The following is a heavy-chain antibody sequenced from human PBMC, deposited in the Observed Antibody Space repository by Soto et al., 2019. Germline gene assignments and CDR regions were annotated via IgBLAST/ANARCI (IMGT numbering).Heavy chain of an antibody. J-gene: IGHJ4*02. CDR3: AKDFKPGQLLYYFDY. V-gene: IGHV3-23*01. D-gene: IGHD1-1*01. CDR1: GFTFSSYA. CDR2: ISGSGGST. Sequence: GGSLRLSCAASGFTFSSYAMSWVRQAPGKGLEWVSAISGSGGSTYYADSAKGRFTISRDNSKNTLYLQMNSLRAEDTAVYYCAKDFKPGQLLYYFDYWGQGTLVTVSS.